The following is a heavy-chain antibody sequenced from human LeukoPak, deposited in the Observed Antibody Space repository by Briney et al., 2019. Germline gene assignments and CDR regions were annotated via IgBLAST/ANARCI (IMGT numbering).Heavy chain of an antibody. CDR1: GFTFVHFA. CDR2: ISDSTTNT. Sequence: PGGSLRLSCAASGFTFVHFAMSWVRQAPGKGLQWVSIISDSTTNTYYIDSVKGRFTISRDNSKNTLYLQMNSLRAEDTAVYYCAKDGRSASNWGQGTLVTVSS. V-gene: IGHV3-23*01. D-gene: IGHD4-17*01. CDR3: AKDGRSASN. J-gene: IGHJ4*02.